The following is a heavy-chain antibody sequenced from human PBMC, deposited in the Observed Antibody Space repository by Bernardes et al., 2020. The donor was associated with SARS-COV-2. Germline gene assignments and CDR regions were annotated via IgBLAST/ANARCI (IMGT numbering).Heavy chain of an antibody. CDR3: ARGVGNSGEFSVYDH. CDR2: VNQNGNT. J-gene: IGHJ4*02. D-gene: IGHD5-12*01. CDR1: GGSFSGHY. V-gene: IGHV4-34*01. Sequence: SETLSLTCAVYGGSFSGHYWTWARRPPGKGLEWIGEVNQNGNTNYNRSPKSRVTITVETSKNQFSLKLTYVTAADTAVYYCARGVGNSGEFSVYDHWGQGILFTVSS.